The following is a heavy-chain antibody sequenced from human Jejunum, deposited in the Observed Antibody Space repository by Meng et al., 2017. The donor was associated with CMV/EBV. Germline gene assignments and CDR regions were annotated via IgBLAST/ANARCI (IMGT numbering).Heavy chain of an antibody. CDR3: AHFVGGYYTSRTYY. CDR2: IYRGDDK. CDR1: GFSPSTSGEG. Sequence: QITFKESGPTPVKPTXTLTLPCSFSGFSPSTSGEGVGWIRRPPGKALEWLALIYRGDDKRYSPSLNSRLTIAKDTSKNEVVLTLTNMGPIDTGTYYCAHFVGGYYTSRTYYCGQGNLVTVSS. V-gene: IGHV2-5*02. J-gene: IGHJ4*02. D-gene: IGHD2/OR15-2a*01.